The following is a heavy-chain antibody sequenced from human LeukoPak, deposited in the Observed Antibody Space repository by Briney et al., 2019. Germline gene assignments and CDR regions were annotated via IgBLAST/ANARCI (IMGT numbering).Heavy chain of an antibody. V-gene: IGHV1-8*01. Sequence: GASVKVSCKASGYTFTSYDINWVRQATGQGLEWMGWMNPNSGNTGYAQKFQGRVTMTRNTSISTAYMELSSLRSEDTAVYYCARDLYSGAYCGGDCYSPPVHWGQGTLVIVSS. CDR1: GYTFTSYD. D-gene: IGHD2-21*02. CDR3: ARDLYSGAYCGGDCYSPPVH. CDR2: MNPNSGNT. J-gene: IGHJ4*02.